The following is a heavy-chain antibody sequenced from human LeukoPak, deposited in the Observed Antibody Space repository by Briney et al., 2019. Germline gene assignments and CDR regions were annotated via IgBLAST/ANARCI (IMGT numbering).Heavy chain of an antibody. V-gene: IGHV3-30*02. CDR1: GFTFSSYG. CDR2: IRYDGSNK. D-gene: IGHD3-16*01. CDR3: AKDQRTSVITFGWCDYFDY. J-gene: IGHJ4*02. Sequence: PGGSLRLSCAASGFTFSSYGMHWVRQAPGKGLEWVAFIRYDGSNKYYANSVKGRFTISRDNSKNTLYLQMNSLRAEDTAVYYCAKDQRTSVITFGWCDYFDYWGQGTLVTVSS.